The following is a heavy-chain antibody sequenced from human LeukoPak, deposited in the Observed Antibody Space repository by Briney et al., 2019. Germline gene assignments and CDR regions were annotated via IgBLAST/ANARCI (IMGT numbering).Heavy chain of an antibody. CDR3: AISNAWFGELLGAFDI. CDR1: GGSISIYY. CDR2: IYYSGST. J-gene: IGHJ3*02. Sequence: SETLSLTCTVSGGSISIYYWSWIRQPPGKGLEWIGYIYYSGSTNYNPSLKSRVTISVDTSKNQFSLKLSSVTAADTAVYYCAISNAWFGELLGAFDIWGQGTMVTVSS. D-gene: IGHD3-10*01. V-gene: IGHV4-59*01.